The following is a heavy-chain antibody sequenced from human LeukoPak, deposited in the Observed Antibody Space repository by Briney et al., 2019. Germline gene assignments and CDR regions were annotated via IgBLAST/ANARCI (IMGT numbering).Heavy chain of an antibody. CDR1: GFTFSDYY. D-gene: IGHD3-10*01. V-gene: IGHV3-11*01. J-gene: IGHJ4*02. CDR2: ISSSSSTI. Sequence: GGSLRLSCAASGFTFSDYYMSWIRQAPGKGLEWVSYISSSSSTIYYADSVKGRFTISRDNAKNSLYLQMNSLRAEDTAVYYCARDPNYYGSGSYYNEPHFDYWGQGTLVTVSS. CDR3: ARDPNYYGSGSYYNEPHFDY.